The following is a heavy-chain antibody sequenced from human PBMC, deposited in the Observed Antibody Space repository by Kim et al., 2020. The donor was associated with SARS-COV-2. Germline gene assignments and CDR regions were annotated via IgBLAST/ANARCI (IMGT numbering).Heavy chain of an antibody. CDR1: GGSFSGYY. CDR3: AIDTPRYGSGRVFDY. J-gene: IGHJ4*02. CDR2: INHSGST. D-gene: IGHD3-10*01. V-gene: IGHV4-34*01. Sequence: SETLSLTCAVYGGSFSGYYWSWIRQPPGKGLEWIGEINHSGSTNYNPSLKSRVTISVDTSKNQFSLKLSSVTAADTAVYYCAIDTPRYGSGRVFDYWGQGTLVTVSS.